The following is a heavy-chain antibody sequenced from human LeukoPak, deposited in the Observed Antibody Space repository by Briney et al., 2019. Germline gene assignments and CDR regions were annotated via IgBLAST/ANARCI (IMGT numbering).Heavy chain of an antibody. J-gene: IGHJ4*02. D-gene: IGHD4-11*01. Sequence: GGSLRLSCIASGFTFSSYGMHWVRQAPGKGLEWVAVIWYDGSDQYYADSVKGRFTISRDNSKNTLYLQMNSLRAEDTAVYFCANDQEVSWGQGTLVTVSS. CDR1: GFTFSSYG. CDR2: IWYDGSDQ. V-gene: IGHV3-33*06. CDR3: ANDQEVS.